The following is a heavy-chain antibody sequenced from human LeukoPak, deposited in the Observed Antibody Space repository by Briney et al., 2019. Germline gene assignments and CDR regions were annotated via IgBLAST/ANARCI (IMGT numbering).Heavy chain of an antibody. D-gene: IGHD3-22*01. V-gene: IGHV4-39*02. CDR3: AKDHLYYYDSSGYYKD. CDR2: IYYSGST. J-gene: IGHJ4*02. CDR1: GGSISSTSYY. Sequence: NPSETLSLTCTVSGGSISSTSYYWGWIRQPPGKGLEWIGTIYYSGSTYYNPSLKSRVTISVDTSKNQFSLKLSSVTAADTAVYYCAKDHLYYYDSSGYYKDWGQGTLVTVSS.